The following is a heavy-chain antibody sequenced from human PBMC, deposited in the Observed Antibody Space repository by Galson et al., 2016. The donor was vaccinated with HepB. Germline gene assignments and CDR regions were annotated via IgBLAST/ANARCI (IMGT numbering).Heavy chain of an antibody. V-gene: IGHV1-18*01. CDR1: GYPFTSYA. CDR2: ISVYNGDT. D-gene: IGHD3-22*01. J-gene: IGHJ4*02. Sequence: SVKVSCKVSGYPFTSYAIHWVRQAPGQGLEWMAWISVYNGDTYYAEGLQDRVTMTTDTSTNTVYMELGSLRSDDTAVYYCVRHLGRVNTEIVYWGQGTLVTV. CDR3: VRHLGRVNTEIVY.